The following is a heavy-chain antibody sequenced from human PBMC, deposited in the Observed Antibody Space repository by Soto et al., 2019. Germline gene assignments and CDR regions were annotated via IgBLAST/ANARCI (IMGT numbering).Heavy chain of an antibody. J-gene: IGHJ4*02. D-gene: IGHD1-26*01. CDR1: GGFISSYY. Sequence: QVQLQESGPGLVKPSETLSLTCTVSGGFISSYYWSWIRQPPGKGLEWIGYIYYSGSTNYNPSLKSRVTISVDTSKNQFSLKLSSVTAADTAVYYCARSPGADTFDYWGQGTLVTVSS. CDR3: ARSPGADTFDY. V-gene: IGHV4-59*01. CDR2: IYYSGST.